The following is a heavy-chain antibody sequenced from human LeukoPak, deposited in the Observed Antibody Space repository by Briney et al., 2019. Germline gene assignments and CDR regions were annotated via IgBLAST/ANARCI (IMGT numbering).Heavy chain of an antibody. V-gene: IGHV4-4*02. CDR1: GGSISSSNW. J-gene: IGHJ6*03. CDR2: IYHNGST. Sequence: PSETLSLTCAVSGGSISSSNWWSWVRQPPGKGLEWIGEIYHNGSTNYNPSLKSRVTISVDKSKNQFSLKLSSVTAADTAVYYCARSPAYSGSSLKGYYYYYMDVWGKGTTVTVSS. CDR3: ARSPAYSGSSLKGYYYYYMDV. D-gene: IGHD1-26*01.